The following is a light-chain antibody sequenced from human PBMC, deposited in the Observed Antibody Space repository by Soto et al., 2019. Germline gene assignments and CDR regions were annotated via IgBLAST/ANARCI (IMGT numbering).Light chain of an antibody. V-gene: IGKV1-9*01. CDR2: AAS. CDR3: QQLRMYPWT. Sequence: IQLTQSPSSLSASVGDRVTITCRASHDIAMYLAWYQQKPGEAPKLLIYAASTLYGGVPSSFSGSVSVTDFARTITSRQAEDFATYYCQQLRMYPWTFGGMTKV. J-gene: IGKJ4*01. CDR1: HDIAMY.